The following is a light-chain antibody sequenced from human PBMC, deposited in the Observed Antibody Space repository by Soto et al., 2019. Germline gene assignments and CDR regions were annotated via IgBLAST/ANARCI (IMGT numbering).Light chain of an antibody. Sequence: EIVLTQSPATLSLSPGERATLSCRASQSFDNYLAWYQQKAGQAPRLLIYDASKRATGIPARFSGSGSGTDFTLTISSLEPEDFAVYYCQQRGETFGQGTKVEIK. CDR3: QQRGET. J-gene: IGKJ1*01. CDR1: QSFDNY. V-gene: IGKV3-11*01. CDR2: DAS.